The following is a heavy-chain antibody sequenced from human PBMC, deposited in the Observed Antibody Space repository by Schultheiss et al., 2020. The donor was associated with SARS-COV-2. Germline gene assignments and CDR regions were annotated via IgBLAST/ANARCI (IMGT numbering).Heavy chain of an antibody. CDR1: GGSISSYY. CDR2: INHSGST. V-gene: IGHV4-34*01. Sequence: SETLSLTCTVSGGSISSYYWTWIRQSPGKGLEWIGEINHSGSTNYNPSLKSRVTISVDTSKNQFSLKLSSVTAADTAVYYCARDRYCSSTSCYTRGYIWFDPWGQGTLVTVSS. J-gene: IGHJ5*02. CDR3: ARDRYCSSTSCYTRGYIWFDP. D-gene: IGHD2-2*02.